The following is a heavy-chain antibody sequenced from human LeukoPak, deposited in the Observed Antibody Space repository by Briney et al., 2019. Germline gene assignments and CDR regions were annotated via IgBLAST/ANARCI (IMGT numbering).Heavy chain of an antibody. D-gene: IGHD2-2*01. J-gene: IGHJ4*02. CDR2: IKSKTDGGTT. CDR3: TTRYCSSTSCDY. Sequence: GRSLRLSCAASGFTFSNAWMNWVRQAPGKGLEWVGRIKSKTDGGTTDYAAPVKGRFTISRDDSKNTLYLQMNSLKTEDTAVYYCTTRYCSSTSCDYWGQGTLVTVSS. CDR1: GFTFSNAW. V-gene: IGHV3-15*07.